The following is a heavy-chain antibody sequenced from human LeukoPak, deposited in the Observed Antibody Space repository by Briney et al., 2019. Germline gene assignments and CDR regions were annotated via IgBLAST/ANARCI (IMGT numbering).Heavy chain of an antibody. J-gene: IGHJ4*02. CDR3: ARGLGELSDGHFDY. V-gene: IGHV4-39*01. Sequence: SETLSLTCTVSGGSISSSSYYWGWIRQPPGKGLEWIGSIYYSGSTYYNPSLKSRVTISVDTSKNQFSLKLSSVTAADTAVYYCARGLGELSDGHFDYWGQGTLVTVSS. D-gene: IGHD1-7*01. CDR1: GGSISSSSYY. CDR2: IYYSGST.